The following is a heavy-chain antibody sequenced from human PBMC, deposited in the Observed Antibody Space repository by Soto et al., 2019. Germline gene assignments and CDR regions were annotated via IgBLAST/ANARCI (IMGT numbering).Heavy chain of an antibody. J-gene: IGHJ4*02. Sequence: ESGPTLVNPTQTLTLTCTFSGFSLSTSGVGVGWIRQPPGKALEWLAVIYWDDNKNYSPSLRSRLTITKDTSKNQMVLTMTNKEPIDTGTYYCAHKGPEDWPLDYWGQGTLVTVSS. CDR1: GFSLSTSGVG. CDR3: AHKGPEDWPLDY. V-gene: IGHV2-5*02. D-gene: IGHD3-9*01. CDR2: IYWDDNK.